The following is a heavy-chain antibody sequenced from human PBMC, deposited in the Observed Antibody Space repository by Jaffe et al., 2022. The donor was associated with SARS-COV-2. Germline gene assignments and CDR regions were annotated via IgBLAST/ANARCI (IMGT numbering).Heavy chain of an antibody. J-gene: IGHJ5*02. Sequence: QVQLVESGGGLVNPGGSLRLSCAASGFIFSDYYMSWIRQAPGKGLEWIAYITSRGSTIYYADSVKGRFTISRDNAKNSLYLQMNSLRVEDTAVYYCARVNHPHFDSPTNWFDPWGQGTLVTVSS. CDR2: ITSRGSTI. V-gene: IGHV3-11*01. D-gene: IGHD3-22*01. CDR3: ARVNHPHFDSPTNWFDP. CDR1: GFIFSDYY.